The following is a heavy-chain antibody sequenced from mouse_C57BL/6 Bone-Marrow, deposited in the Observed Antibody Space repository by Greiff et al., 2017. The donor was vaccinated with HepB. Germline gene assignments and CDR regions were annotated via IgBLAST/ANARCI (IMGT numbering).Heavy chain of an antibody. D-gene: IGHD1-1*01. CDR3: ARIDYYYGSSYRYFDV. Sequence: QVTLKESGPGILQPSQTLSLTCSFSGFSLSTFGMGVGWIRQPSGKGLEWLAHIWWDDDKYYNPALKSRLTISKDTSKNQVFLKIANVDTADTATYYCARIDYYYGSSYRYFDVWGTGTTVTVSS. J-gene: IGHJ1*03. CDR2: IWWDDDK. V-gene: IGHV8-8*01. CDR1: GFSLSTFGMG.